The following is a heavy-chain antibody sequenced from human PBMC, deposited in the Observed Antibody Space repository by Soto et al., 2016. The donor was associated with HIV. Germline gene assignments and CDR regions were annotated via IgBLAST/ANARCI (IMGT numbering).Heavy chain of an antibody. CDR1: GYTFTGYY. CDR3: ARGVEGYCSGGSCPPDY. V-gene: IGHV1-2*02. Sequence: QVQLVQSGAEVKKPGASVKVSCKASGYTFTGYYIHWVRQAPGQGLEWMGWINPNSGGTNYAQKFQGRVTMTRDTSISTAYMELSRLRSDDTAVYYCARGVEGYCSGGSCPPDYWGQGTLVTVSS. D-gene: IGHD2-15*01. J-gene: IGHJ4*02. CDR2: INPNSGGT.